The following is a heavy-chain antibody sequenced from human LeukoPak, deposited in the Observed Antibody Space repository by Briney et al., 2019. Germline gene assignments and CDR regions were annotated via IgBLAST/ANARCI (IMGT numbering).Heavy chain of an antibody. CDR3: ARVGYSSGWYRGDAFDI. CDR1: GFTFSSYW. CDR2: IKQDGSEK. V-gene: IGHV3-7*01. D-gene: IGHD6-19*01. Sequence: GGSLRLSCAASGFTFSSYWMSWVRQAPGKGLEWVANIKQDGSEKYYVDSVKGRFTISRDNAKNSLYLQMNSLRAEDTAMYYCARVGYSSGWYRGDAFDIWGQGTMVTVSS. J-gene: IGHJ3*02.